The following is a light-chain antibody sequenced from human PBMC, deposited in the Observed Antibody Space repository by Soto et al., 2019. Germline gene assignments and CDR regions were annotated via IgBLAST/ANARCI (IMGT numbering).Light chain of an antibody. CDR2: DVG. Sequence: QSVLSQPASVSGSPGQSIAIFCTGTSSDVGAYNFVSWYQQHPDQAPKLILYDVGNRPPGVSNRFSGSKSGDSASLTISGLQAEDEADYYCSSYTTIKTYVFGTGTKVPVL. V-gene: IGLV2-14*01. CDR3: SSYTTIKTYV. CDR1: SSDVGAYNF. J-gene: IGLJ1*01.